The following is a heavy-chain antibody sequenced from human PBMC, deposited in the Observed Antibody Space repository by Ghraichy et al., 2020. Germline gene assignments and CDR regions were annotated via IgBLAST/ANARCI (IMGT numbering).Heavy chain of an antibody. CDR1: GGSFSGYY. V-gene: IGHV4-34*01. Sequence: SETLSLTCAVYGGSFSGYYWSWIRQPPGKGLEWIGEINHSGSTNYNPSLKSRVTISVDTSKNQFSLKLSSVTAADTAVYYCAGYCSSTSCPKGGGFDYWGQGTLVTVSS. CDR2: INHSGST. CDR3: AGYCSSTSCPKGGGFDY. D-gene: IGHD2-2*01. J-gene: IGHJ4*02.